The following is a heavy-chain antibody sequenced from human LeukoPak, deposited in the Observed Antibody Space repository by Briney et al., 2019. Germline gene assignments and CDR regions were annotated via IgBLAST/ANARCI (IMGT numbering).Heavy chain of an antibody. CDR2: IYYTGST. V-gene: IGHV4-61*01. Sequence: SETLSLTCTVSGGSVSSGSYCWSWIRQPPGKGLEWIGCIYYTGSTNYNPSLRSRVTISVDTSKNQFSLKLSSVTAADTAVYYCARRGFFDYWGQGTLVTVSS. CDR3: ARRGFFDY. J-gene: IGHJ4*02. D-gene: IGHD3-10*01. CDR1: GGSVSSGSYC.